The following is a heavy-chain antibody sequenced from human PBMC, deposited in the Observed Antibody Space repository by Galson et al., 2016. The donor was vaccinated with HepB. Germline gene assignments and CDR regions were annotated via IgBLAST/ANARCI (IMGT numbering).Heavy chain of an antibody. D-gene: IGHD3-22*01. CDR1: GGTFSNYA. Sequence: SVKVSCKASGGTFSNYAISWVRQAPGQGLEWMGGIFPILGTADYTQKFQGRLTLTADESTSTAYLELRNLRSEDTAVYHCATHFRDSSGYGALDIWGQGTLITVSS. CDR2: IFPILGTA. J-gene: IGHJ3*02. V-gene: IGHV1-69*13. CDR3: ATHFRDSSGYGALDI.